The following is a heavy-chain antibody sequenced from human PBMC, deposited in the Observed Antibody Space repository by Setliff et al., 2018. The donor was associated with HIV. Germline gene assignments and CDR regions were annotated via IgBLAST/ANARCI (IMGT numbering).Heavy chain of an antibody. CDR3: ARGNYYENYFDY. V-gene: IGHV4-59*11. CDR1: GGSISSHY. D-gene: IGHD3-22*01. J-gene: IGHJ4*02. CDR2: IYYSGST. Sequence: SETLSLTCTVSGGSISSHYWSWIRQPPGKGLEWIGSIYYSGSTNYNPSLKSRVTIPVDTSKNQFSLKLSSVTAADTAVYYCARGNYYENYFDYWGQGTLVTVSS.